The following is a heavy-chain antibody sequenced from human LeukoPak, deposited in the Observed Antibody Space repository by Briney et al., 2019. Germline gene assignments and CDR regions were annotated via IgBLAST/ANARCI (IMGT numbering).Heavy chain of an antibody. CDR3: ANMYSILGYTEASHVSFFDS. CDR1: GFTFSSYA. Sequence: GRSLRLSCAASGFTFSSYAMSWVRQAPGKGLEWVSSIGSSGSSTYYADSVKGRFTISIDNSKNTLLLQMNSPGAEDTAIYYCANMYSILGYTEASHVSFFDSWGLGTLVTVSS. D-gene: IGHD2-2*02. CDR2: IGSSGSST. J-gene: IGHJ4*02. V-gene: IGHV3-23*01.